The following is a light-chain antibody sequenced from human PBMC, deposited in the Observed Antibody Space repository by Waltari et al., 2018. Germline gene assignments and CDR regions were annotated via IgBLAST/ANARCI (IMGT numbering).Light chain of an antibody. Sequence: ILLTLFPDTLSFSPGERATLSCSASQTVGYSLAWYQHKPGQPPRLLIYDASKRATGIPARVSGSGSGTEFTLTIDSLESEDSAIYFCQQRSISCTFGQGARLEIK. J-gene: IGKJ2*02. CDR2: DAS. V-gene: IGKV3-11*01. CDR1: QTVGYS. CDR3: QQRSISCT.